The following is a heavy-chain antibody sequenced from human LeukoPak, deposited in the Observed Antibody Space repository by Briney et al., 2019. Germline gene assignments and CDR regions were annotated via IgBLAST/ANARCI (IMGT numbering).Heavy chain of an antibody. J-gene: IGHJ4*02. CDR1: GFTFDDYG. V-gene: IGHV3-20*04. CDR2: INWNGGST. Sequence: GGSLRLSCAASGFTFDDYGMSWVRQAPGKGLEWVSGINWNGGSTGYADSVKGRFTISRDNSKNTLYLQMNSLRAEDTAAYYCAKSQEVITMIVVVGYFDYWGQGTLVTVSS. CDR3: AKSQEVITMIVVVGYFDY. D-gene: IGHD3-22*01.